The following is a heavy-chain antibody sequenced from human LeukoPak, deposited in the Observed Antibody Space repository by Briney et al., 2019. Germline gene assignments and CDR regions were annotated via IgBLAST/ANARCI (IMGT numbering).Heavy chain of an antibody. CDR2: IRSKANSYAT. CDR1: GFTFSGSA. Sequence: GGSLRLSCAASGFTFSGSAMHWVRQASGKGLEWVGRIRSKANSYATAYAASVKGRFTISRDDSKNTAYLQMNSLKTEDTAVYYCTRLEYGSGILWFDPWGQRTLVIVSS. D-gene: IGHD3-10*01. V-gene: IGHV3-73*01. J-gene: IGHJ5*02. CDR3: TRLEYGSGILWFDP.